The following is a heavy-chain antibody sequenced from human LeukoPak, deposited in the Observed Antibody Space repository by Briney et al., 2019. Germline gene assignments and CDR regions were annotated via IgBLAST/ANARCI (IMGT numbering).Heavy chain of an antibody. CDR1: GGSINSYY. CDR3: ARRTSSGGYFDY. CDR2: IYYSGTT. V-gene: IGHV4-59*08. D-gene: IGHD2-2*01. Sequence: SETLSLTCSVSGGSINSYYWTWIRQPPGKRLEWIGYIYYSGTTSYNPSLKSRVTISVDTSKNQFSLRLTSVTAADTAVYYCARRTSSGGYFDYWGQGTLVTVSS. J-gene: IGHJ4*02.